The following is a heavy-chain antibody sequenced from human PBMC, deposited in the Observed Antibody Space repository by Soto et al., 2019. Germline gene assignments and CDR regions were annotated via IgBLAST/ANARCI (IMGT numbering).Heavy chain of an antibody. CDR3: ARDGVGATTFYGYFDY. D-gene: IGHD1-26*01. V-gene: IGHV3-33*01. Sequence: QVQLVESGGGVVQPGRSLRLSCAASGFRFSGFGMHWVRQAPVKGLEWVAILRYDGSNKYYADSVKGRFTISRDNSQNTLYLQMDSLRVEDTAVYYCARDGVGATTFYGYFDYWGQGILVTVSS. CDR1: GFRFSGFG. J-gene: IGHJ4*02. CDR2: LRYDGSNK.